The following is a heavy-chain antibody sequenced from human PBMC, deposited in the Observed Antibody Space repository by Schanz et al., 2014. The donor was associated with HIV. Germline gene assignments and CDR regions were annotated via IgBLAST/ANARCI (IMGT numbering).Heavy chain of an antibody. Sequence: VQLVESGGGVVQPGRSLRLSCAASGFTFSNHAMHWVRQAPGKGLEWVSLIDHTGNTYYADSVKGRFTIFTDISDNTVHAQITSLRADDTAVYYCVRDRVGASARYVAFDIWGHGTMVTVSS. CDR1: GFTFSNHA. V-gene: IGHV3-66*01. D-gene: IGHD1-26*01. CDR3: VRDRVGASARYVAFDI. CDR2: IDHTGNT. J-gene: IGHJ3*02.